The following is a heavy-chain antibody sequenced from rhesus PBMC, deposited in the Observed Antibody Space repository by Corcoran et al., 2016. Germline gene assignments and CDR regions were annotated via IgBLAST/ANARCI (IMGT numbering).Heavy chain of an antibody. V-gene: IGHV4-80*01. J-gene: IGHJ4*01. CDR3: ARHGEPMFDY. CDR2: INANSGST. D-gene: IGHD1-44*01. Sequence: QVQPQESGPGLVEPSETLSRTCTVSGASLSRNCWSWIRPPPGKGLEWFGKINANSGSTNYNPSLKSRLTISKDASKNQVSLRLSFVTAADTAIYYCARHGEPMFDYWGQGVLVTVSS. CDR1: GASLSRNC.